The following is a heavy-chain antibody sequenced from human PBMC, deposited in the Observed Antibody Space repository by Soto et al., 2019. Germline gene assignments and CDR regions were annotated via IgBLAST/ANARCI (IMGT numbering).Heavy chain of an antibody. D-gene: IGHD6-13*01. CDR2: ISGSGGST. J-gene: IGHJ4*02. CDR3: AKDKLQQLNGLDY. CDR1: GFMFRSYA. Sequence: EGSLRLSCAASGFMFRSYAMTCVRQAPGKGLEWVSGISGSGGSTYYADSVKGRFTISRDNSKNTLYLQMNSLRAEDTAVYYCAKDKLQQLNGLDYWGQGALVTVSS. V-gene: IGHV3-23*01.